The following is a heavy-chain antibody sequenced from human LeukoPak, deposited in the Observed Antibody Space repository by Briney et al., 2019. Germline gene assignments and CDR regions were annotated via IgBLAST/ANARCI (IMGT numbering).Heavy chain of an antibody. CDR1: GYSFTNYW. J-gene: IGHJ4*02. CDR3: ASRNAIGYFDY. CDR2: IYPGDSDT. Sequence: GESLKISCKDSGYSFTNYWIGWVPQMPGRGLECMGIIYPGDSDTRYSPSFQGQVTISADKSISTPYLQWSSLKASDTAMYYCASRNAIGYFDYWGQGTLVTVSS. D-gene: IGHD1-14*01. V-gene: IGHV5-51*01.